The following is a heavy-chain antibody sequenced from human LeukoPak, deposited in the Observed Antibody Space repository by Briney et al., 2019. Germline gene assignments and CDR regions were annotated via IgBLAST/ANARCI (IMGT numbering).Heavy chain of an antibody. D-gene: IGHD1-26*01. J-gene: IGHJ4*02. CDR1: GGSISNYY. CDR3: ARDNTSGSYFYKGGYFDY. Sequence: SETLSLTCTVSGGSISNYYWSWIRQPPGKGLEWIGYIYHGGSTYYNPSLKSRVTISVDTSKNQFSLKLSSVTAADTAVYYCARDNTSGSYFYKGGYFDYWGQGTLVTVSS. V-gene: IGHV4-59*12. CDR2: IYHGGST.